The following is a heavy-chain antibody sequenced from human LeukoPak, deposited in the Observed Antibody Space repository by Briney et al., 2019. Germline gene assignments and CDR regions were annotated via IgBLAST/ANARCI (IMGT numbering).Heavy chain of an antibody. CDR2: IKQDGSEK. D-gene: IGHD6-13*01. CDR3: ARIAAAYYYYYMDV. Sequence: SGGSLRLSCAASGFTFSSYWMSWVRQAPGKGLEWVANIKQDGSEKYYVDSVKGRFTISRDNAKNSLYLQMNSLSAEDTAVYYCARIAAAYYYYYMDVWGKGTTVTVSS. J-gene: IGHJ6*03. V-gene: IGHV3-7*01. CDR1: GFTFSSYW.